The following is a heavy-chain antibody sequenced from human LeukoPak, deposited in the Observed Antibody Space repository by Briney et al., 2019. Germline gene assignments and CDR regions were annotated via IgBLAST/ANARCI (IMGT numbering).Heavy chain of an antibody. D-gene: IGHD3-10*01. Sequence: GASVKVSCKASGYTFTSYDINWVRQATGQGLEWMGWMIPDSGNTGYAQKFQGRVTMTRNTSIGTAYMELTSLRSEDTAVYYCAREGSGNDGMDVWGQGTTVTVSS. CDR1: GYTFTSYD. J-gene: IGHJ6*02. CDR2: MIPDSGNT. V-gene: IGHV1-8*01. CDR3: AREGSGNDGMDV.